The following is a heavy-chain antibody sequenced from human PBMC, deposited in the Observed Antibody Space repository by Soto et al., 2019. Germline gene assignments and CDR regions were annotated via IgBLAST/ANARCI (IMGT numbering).Heavy chain of an antibody. Sequence: PGGSLRLSCAASGLGFSSYAMSWVRQAPGKGLEWVSAISRSGGSTYYADSVKGRFTVSRDNFKNTLYLQMNSLRAEDTAVYYCAKDRAYCGGGDCYPDAFDIWGQGTMVTVSS. D-gene: IGHD2-21*01. J-gene: IGHJ3*02. V-gene: IGHV3-23*01. CDR3: AKDRAYCGGGDCYPDAFDI. CDR1: GLGFSSYA. CDR2: ISRSGGST.